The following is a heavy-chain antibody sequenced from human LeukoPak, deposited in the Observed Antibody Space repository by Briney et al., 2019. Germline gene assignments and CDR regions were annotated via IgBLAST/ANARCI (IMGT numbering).Heavy chain of an antibody. CDR2: IFPDDSDT. Sequence: GESLKISCKGSGYSFPSYWIGWVRQMPGKGLEWMGIIFPDDSDTRYSPSFQGQVTISADKSISTAYLQWSSLKASDTAIYYCAKIDRQYCSRSSCYALDYWGQGTQVTVSS. V-gene: IGHV5-51*01. CDR1: GYSFPSYW. J-gene: IGHJ4*02. D-gene: IGHD2-2*01. CDR3: AKIDRQYCSRSSCYALDY.